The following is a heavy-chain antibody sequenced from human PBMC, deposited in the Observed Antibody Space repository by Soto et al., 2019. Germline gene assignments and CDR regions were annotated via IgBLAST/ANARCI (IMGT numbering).Heavy chain of an antibody. CDR2: IYYSGST. CDR1: GGSVNSGGYH. D-gene: IGHD1-1*01. V-gene: IGHV4-31*03. J-gene: IGHJ6*02. CDR3: ARAPIPNWNYYGMDV. Sequence: SETLSLTCTVSGGSVNSGGYHWSWIRQHPGKGLEWIGDIYYSGSTYYNPSLKSRVTISIDTSTNHFSLHLSALTAADTAVYYCARAPIPNWNYYGMDVWGQGTTVTVSS.